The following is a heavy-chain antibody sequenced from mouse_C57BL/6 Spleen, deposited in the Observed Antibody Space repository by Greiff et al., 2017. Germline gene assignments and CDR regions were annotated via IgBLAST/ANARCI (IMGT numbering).Heavy chain of an antibody. V-gene: IGHV1-39*01. CDR3: AREMGNYSNYAY. CDR2: IIPNYGTI. J-gene: IGHJ3*01. Sequence: EVQRVESGPELVKPGASVKISCKASGYSFTDYNMHWVNQSNGKSLEWIGFIIPNYGTICYNQKFKGKATLTVDQSSSTAYMQLNSLTSEDSAVYYCAREMGNYSNYAYWGQGTLVTVSA. CDR1: GYSFTDYN. D-gene: IGHD2-5*01.